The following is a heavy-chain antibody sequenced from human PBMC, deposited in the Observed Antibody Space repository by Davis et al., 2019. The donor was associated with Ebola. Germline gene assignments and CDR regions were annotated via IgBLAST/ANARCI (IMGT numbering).Heavy chain of an antibody. CDR2: ISGSGGST. CDR1: GFTFRSYA. Sequence: PGGSLRLSCAASGFTFRSYAMSWVRQAPGKGLEWVSAISGSGGSTYYADSVRGRFSVSRDDSKNTLFLQLNSLRDEDTAVYYCAKETAAIPTRTDYWGQGTLVTVSS. J-gene: IGHJ4*02. CDR3: AKETAAIPTRTDY. D-gene: IGHD1-1*01. V-gene: IGHV3-23*01.